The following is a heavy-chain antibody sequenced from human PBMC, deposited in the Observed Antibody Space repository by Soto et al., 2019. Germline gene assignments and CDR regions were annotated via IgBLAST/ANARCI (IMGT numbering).Heavy chain of an antibody. V-gene: IGHV1-8*01. Sequence: ASVKVSCKASVYTFTSYDINWVRQATGQGLEWMGWMNPNSGNTGYAQKFQGRVTMTRNTSISTAYMELSSLRSEDTAVYYCAIPRKNYGDSYYYFFYGMDVWGQGTTVTVSS. CDR3: AIPRKNYGDSYYYFFYGMDV. CDR1: VYTFTSYD. D-gene: IGHD4-17*01. J-gene: IGHJ6*02. CDR2: MNPNSGNT.